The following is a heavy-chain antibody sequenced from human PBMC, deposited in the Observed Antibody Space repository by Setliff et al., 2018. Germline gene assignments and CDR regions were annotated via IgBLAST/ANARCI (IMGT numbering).Heavy chain of an antibody. V-gene: IGHV4-61*09. D-gene: IGHD5-12*01. CDR2: THTSGST. CDR1: GDSISSGSYY. J-gene: IGHJ4*02. CDR3: ARFLNPRDGYQNSPGFDF. Sequence: LSLTCTVSGDSISSGSYYWSWIRQPAGKGLEWIGQTHTSGSTNYSPSLKSRVTISIDTSMNQFSLKLTSVTATDTAVYYCARFLNPRDGYQNSPGFDFWGQGTLVTVSS.